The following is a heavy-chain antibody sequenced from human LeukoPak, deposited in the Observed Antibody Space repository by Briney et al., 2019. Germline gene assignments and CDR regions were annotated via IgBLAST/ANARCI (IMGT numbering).Heavy chain of an antibody. D-gene: IGHD3-9*01. Sequence: PGRSLRLSCAASGFTFDDYAMHWVRQAPGKGLEWVSGISWNSGSIGYADSVKGRFTISRDDAKNSLYLQMNSLRAEDTALYYCAKCAEDILTGYYDYWGQGTLATVSS. CDR3: AKCAEDILTGYYDY. CDR2: ISWNSGSI. V-gene: IGHV3-9*01. J-gene: IGHJ4*02. CDR1: GFTFDDYA.